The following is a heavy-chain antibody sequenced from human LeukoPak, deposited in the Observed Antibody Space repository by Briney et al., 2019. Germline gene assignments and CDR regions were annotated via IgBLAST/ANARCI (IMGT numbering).Heavy chain of an antibody. V-gene: IGHV3-30*18. D-gene: IGHD5-18*01. J-gene: IGHJ4*02. Sequence: GRSLRLSCAASGITFSSYGMNWARQAPGKGLEWVAVISYDGSMKYYADSVKGRFTISRDNSKNTLYLQMNSLRAEDTAVYYCAKDFRGYNYGYCFDYWGQGTLVTVSS. CDR1: GITFSSYG. CDR2: ISYDGSMK. CDR3: AKDFRGYNYGYCFDY.